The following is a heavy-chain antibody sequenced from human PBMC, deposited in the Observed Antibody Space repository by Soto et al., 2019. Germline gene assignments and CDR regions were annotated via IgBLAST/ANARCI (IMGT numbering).Heavy chain of an antibody. Sequence: SETLSLTCTVSGGSISSSSYYWGWIRQPPGKGLEWIGSIYYSGSTYYNPSLKSRVTISVDTSKNQFSLKLSSVTAADTAVYYCASKYYDFWSGYYELGEDWFDPWGQGTLVTVSS. D-gene: IGHD3-3*01. CDR1: GGSISSSSYY. V-gene: IGHV4-39*01. CDR3: ASKYYDFWSGYYELGEDWFDP. CDR2: IYYSGST. J-gene: IGHJ5*02.